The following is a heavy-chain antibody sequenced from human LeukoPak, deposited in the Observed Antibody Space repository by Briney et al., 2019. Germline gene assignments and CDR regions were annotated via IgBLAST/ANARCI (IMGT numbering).Heavy chain of an antibody. CDR2: IYYSGST. Sequence: SETLSLTCTVSGGSISSSSYYWGWIRQPPGKGLEWIGSIYYSGSTYYNPSLKSRVTISVDTSKNQFSLKLSSVTAADTAVYYCARSFLLRYFDWLSQFDPWGQGTLVTVSS. J-gene: IGHJ5*02. CDR3: ARSFLLRYFDWLSQFDP. CDR1: GGSISSSSYY. V-gene: IGHV4-39*07. D-gene: IGHD3-9*01.